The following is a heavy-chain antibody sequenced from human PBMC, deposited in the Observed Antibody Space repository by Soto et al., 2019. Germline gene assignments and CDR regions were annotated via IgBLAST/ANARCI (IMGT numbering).Heavy chain of an antibody. V-gene: IGHV1-69*13. Sequence: GASVKVSCKASGGSFSSFAFSWVRQAPGQGLEWMGGIIPIFGTANYAQKFQGRVTITADESTSTAYMELSSLRSEDTAVYYCARDLPGYCSGGSCFALDYWGQGTLVTVSS. D-gene: IGHD2-15*01. J-gene: IGHJ4*02. CDR2: IIPIFGTA. CDR3: ARDLPGYCSGGSCFALDY. CDR1: GGSFSSFA.